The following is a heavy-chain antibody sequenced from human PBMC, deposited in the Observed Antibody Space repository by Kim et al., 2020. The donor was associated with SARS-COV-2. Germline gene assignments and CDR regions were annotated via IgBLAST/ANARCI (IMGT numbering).Heavy chain of an antibody. CDR1: GGTFSSYA. CDR3: ARVGGCSSTSCYTLRAVAGAYYFDY. D-gene: IGHD2-2*02. V-gene: IGHV1-69*13. CDR2: IIPIFGTA. Sequence: SVKVSCKASGGTFSSYAISWVRQAPGQGLEWMGGIIPIFGTANYAQKFQGRVTITADESTSTAYMELSSLRSEDTAVYYCARVGGCSSTSCYTLRAVAGAYYFDYWGQGTLVTVSS. J-gene: IGHJ4*02.